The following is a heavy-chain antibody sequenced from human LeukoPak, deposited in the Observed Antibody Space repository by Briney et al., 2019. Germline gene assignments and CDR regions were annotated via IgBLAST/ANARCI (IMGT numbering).Heavy chain of an antibody. D-gene: IGHD1-26*01. J-gene: IGHJ4*02. CDR3: ARRSGSSPTDY. Sequence: GESLKISCRASGYIFTNYRVAWVRQMPGKGLEWMGIIHPSDSDTRYSPSFQGQVTISLDKSISTAYLQWSSLKASDTAMYYCARRSGSSPTDYWGQGTLVTVSS. CDR1: GYIFTNYR. V-gene: IGHV5-51*01. CDR2: IHPSDSDT.